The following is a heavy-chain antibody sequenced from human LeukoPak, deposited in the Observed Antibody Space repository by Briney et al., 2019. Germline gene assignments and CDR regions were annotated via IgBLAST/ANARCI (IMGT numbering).Heavy chain of an antibody. J-gene: IGHJ4*02. Sequence: ASVKVSCKASGGTFSSYAISWVRQAPGQGLEWMGRIIPIFGTANYAQKFQGRVTIATDESTSTAYMELSSLRSEDTAVYYCARERYCSSTSCYAFXXWGQXTLVTV. CDR2: IIPIFGTA. CDR3: ARERYCSSTSCYAFXX. V-gene: IGHV1-69*05. D-gene: IGHD2-2*01. CDR1: GGTFSSYA.